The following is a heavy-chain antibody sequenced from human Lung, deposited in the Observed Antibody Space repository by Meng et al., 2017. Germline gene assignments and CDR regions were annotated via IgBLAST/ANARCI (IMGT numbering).Heavy chain of an antibody. CDR1: GGSFSGYY. D-gene: IGHD6-19*01. J-gene: IGHJ4*02. Sequence: QGQRQQWGAGLLKPSETLSLTCAVYGGSFSGYYWSWIRQPPGKGLEWIGEIIDSGSTNYNPSLKSRVTISVDTSKNQFSLRVTSVTAADRAVYYCVRRTYSSGWYFDYWGQGTLVTVSS. CDR2: IIDSGST. CDR3: VRRTYSSGWYFDY. V-gene: IGHV4-34*02.